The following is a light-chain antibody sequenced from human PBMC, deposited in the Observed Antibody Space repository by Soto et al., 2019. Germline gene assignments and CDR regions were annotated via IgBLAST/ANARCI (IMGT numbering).Light chain of an antibody. CDR2: DAS. CDR3: QQYGSSPRT. Sequence: EVVLTQSPGPLSLSPGERATLSCRASQNVSSYVAWYQQKPGQSPRLLIYDASKRATGIPARFSGSGSGADVTLTISSLEPEEFAGYYCQQYGSSPRTFGQGTKVDI. CDR1: QNVSSY. V-gene: IGKV3-20*01. J-gene: IGKJ1*01.